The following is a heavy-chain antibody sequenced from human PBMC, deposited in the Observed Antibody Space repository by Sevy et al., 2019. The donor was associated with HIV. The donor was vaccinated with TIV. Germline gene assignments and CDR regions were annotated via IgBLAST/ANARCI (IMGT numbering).Heavy chain of an antibody. CDR1: GGSISSSSYY. D-gene: IGHD6-19*01. CDR2: IYYSGST. J-gene: IGHJ6*02. CDR3: ARELPASSGWYETQGLDV. V-gene: IGHV4-39*02. Sequence: SETLSLTCTVSGGSISSSSYYWGWIRQPPGKGLAWIGSIYYSGSTYYNPSLKSRVTISVDTSKNQFSLKLSSVTAADTAVYYCARELPASSGWYETQGLDVWGQGTTVTVSS.